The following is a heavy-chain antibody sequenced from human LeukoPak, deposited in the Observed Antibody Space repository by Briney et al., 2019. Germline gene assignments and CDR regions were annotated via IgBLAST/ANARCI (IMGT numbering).Heavy chain of an antibody. CDR3: ARDRGSYYGEDY. Sequence: SVKVSCKASGGTFSSYAISWVRQAPGQGLEWMGGIIPIFGTANYAQKFQGRVTITADESTSTAYMELSSLRSEDTAVYYCARDRGSYYGEDYWGQGTLVTVSS. CDR2: IIPIFGTA. CDR1: GGTFSSYA. J-gene: IGHJ4*02. D-gene: IGHD1-26*01. V-gene: IGHV1-69*13.